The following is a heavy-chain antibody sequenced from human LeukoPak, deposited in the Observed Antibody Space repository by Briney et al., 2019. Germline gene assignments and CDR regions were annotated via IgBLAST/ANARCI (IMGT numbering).Heavy chain of an antibody. V-gene: IGHV3-66*01. D-gene: IGHD3-10*01. CDR1: GFTVSSNY. J-gene: IGHJ6*02. CDR2: IYSGGST. CDR3: ARDKVGDYYYYGMDV. Sequence: PGGSLRLSCAASGFTVSSNYMSGVPHAPGKGLEWVSVIYSGGSTYYADSVKGRFTISRDNSKNTLYLQMNSLRAEDTAVYYCARDKVGDYYYYGMDVWGQGTTVTVSS.